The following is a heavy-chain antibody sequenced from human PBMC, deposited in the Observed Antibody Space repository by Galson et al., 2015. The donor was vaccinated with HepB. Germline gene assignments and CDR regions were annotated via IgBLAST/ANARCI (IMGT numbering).Heavy chain of an antibody. CDR2: IYSGGST. Sequence: SLRLSCAASGFTVSSNYMSWVRQAPGKGLEWVSVIYSGGSTYYADSVKGRLTISRDNSKNTLYLQMNSLRAEDAAVYYCASGRGGWYGGHDYWGQGTLVTVSS. J-gene: IGHJ4*02. V-gene: IGHV3-53*01. CDR1: GFTVSSNY. D-gene: IGHD6-19*01. CDR3: ASGRGGWYGGHDY.